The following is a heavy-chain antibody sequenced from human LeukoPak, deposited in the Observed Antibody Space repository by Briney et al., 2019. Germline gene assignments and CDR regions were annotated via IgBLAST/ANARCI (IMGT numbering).Heavy chain of an antibody. J-gene: IGHJ6*03. V-gene: IGHV4-39*07. CDR3: ARGRLAGTTLEYYYYYMDV. D-gene: IGHD1-1*01. Sequence: SETLSLTCTVSGGSISSSSYYWGWIRQPPGKGLEWIGSIYHSGSTYYNPSLKSRVTISVDTSKNQFSLKLSSVTAADTAVYYCARGRLAGTTLEYYYYYMDVWGKGTTVTVSS. CDR1: GGSISSSSYY. CDR2: IYHSGST.